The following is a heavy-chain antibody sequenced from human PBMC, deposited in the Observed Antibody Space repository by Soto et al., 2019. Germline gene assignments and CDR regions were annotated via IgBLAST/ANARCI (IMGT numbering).Heavy chain of an antibody. CDR1: GFIFSNAW. Sequence: GGSLRLSCAASGFIFSNAWMTWVRQAPGKGLEWVGRIKNKNDGGTTDYAAPVKGRFTISRDDSKDTLYLEMNGLKIEDTAVYYFATGGSRLDYWGQGTLVTVSS. V-gene: IGHV3-15*01. J-gene: IGHJ4*02. CDR2: IKNKNDGGTT. CDR3: ATGGSRLDY. D-gene: IGHD5-12*01.